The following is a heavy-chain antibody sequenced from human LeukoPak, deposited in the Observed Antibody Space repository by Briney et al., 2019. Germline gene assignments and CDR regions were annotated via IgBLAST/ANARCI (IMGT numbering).Heavy chain of an antibody. CDR2: INTNSGGT. CDR1: GYIFTAYY. V-gene: IGHV1-2*02. D-gene: IGHD3-22*01. Sequence: ASVKVSCKASGYIFTAYYMHWVRQAPGQGPEWMGWINTNSGGTNYGQKFQGRVTMTRDTSISTANMELSRLTSDDTAVYYCARGLAVVSPFDFWGQGTLVTVSS. CDR3: ARGLAVVSPFDF. J-gene: IGHJ4*02.